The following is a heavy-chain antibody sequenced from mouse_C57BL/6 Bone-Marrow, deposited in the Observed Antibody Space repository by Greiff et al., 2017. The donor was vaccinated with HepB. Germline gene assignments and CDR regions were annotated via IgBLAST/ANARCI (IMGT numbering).Heavy chain of an antibody. CDR2: INPSTGGT. Sequence: VHVKQSGPELVKPGASVKISCKASGYSFTGYYMNWVKQSPEKSLEWIGEINPSTGGTTYNQKFKAKATLTVDKSSSTAYMQLKSLTSEDSAVYYCAREEAITTVVATDWYFDVWGTGTTVTVSS. J-gene: IGHJ1*03. CDR3: AREEAITTVVATDWYFDV. CDR1: GYSFTGYY. V-gene: IGHV1-42*01. D-gene: IGHD1-1*01.